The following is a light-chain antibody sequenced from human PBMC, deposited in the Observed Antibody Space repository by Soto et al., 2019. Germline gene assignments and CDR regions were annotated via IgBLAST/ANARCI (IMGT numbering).Light chain of an antibody. CDR2: AAS. V-gene: IGKV1-39*01. CDR3: QQGYDTPIT. Sequence: DIQLTQSPSFLSASVGDRVTITCRASQGISNYLAWYQQKPGQAPKFLIYAASSLQSGVPSRFSGRGSGTDFTLTITSLQPEDFATYFCQQGYDTPITFGQGTRLEIK. J-gene: IGKJ5*01. CDR1: QGISNY.